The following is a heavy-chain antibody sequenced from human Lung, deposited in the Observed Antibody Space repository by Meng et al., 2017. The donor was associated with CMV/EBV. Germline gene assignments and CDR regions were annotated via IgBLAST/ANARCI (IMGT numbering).Heavy chain of an antibody. V-gene: IGHV6-1*01. CDR3: ARGINGGCGD. CDR1: GDIVSSNSAA. D-gene: IGHD4-23*01. CDR2: TYYRSKWYH. Sequence: QLQQSGPGPVKPSQTLSLTCAISGDIVSSNSAAWHWIRQSPSRGLEWLGRTYYRSKWYHEYAVSVKSRITISPDTPKNQFSLQLNSMTPEDTAVYYCARGINGGCGDWGQGTLVTVSS. J-gene: IGHJ4*02.